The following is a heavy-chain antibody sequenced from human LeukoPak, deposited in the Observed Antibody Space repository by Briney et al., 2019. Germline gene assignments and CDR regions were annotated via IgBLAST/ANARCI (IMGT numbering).Heavy chain of an antibody. CDR1: GFTFSSYA. CDR2: ISGSGGST. CDR3: AKRRDYYESSGYLNY. D-gene: IGHD3-22*01. Sequence: AGGSLRLSCAASGFTFSSYAMSWVRQAPGKGLEWVSAISGSGGSTYYADSVKGRFTISRDNSKNTLYLQMNSLRAEDTAVYYCAKRRDYYESSGYLNYWGQGTLVTVSS. V-gene: IGHV3-23*01. J-gene: IGHJ4*02.